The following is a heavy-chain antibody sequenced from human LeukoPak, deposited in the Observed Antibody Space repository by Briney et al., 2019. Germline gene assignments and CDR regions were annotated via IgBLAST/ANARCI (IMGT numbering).Heavy chain of an antibody. D-gene: IGHD3-9*01. J-gene: IGHJ5*02. CDR2: INDSGFT. CDR3: ARWVVEEPAGFNWFDP. V-gene: IGHV4-34*01. Sequence: SETLSLTCAVYGGSFSGYYWSWIRQPPGKGLEWIAEINDSGFTNYNPSLKSRVTMSADTSKNQFSLKLTSVTAADTAMYYCARWVVEEPAGFNWFDPWGQGTLVTVSS. CDR1: GGSFSGYY.